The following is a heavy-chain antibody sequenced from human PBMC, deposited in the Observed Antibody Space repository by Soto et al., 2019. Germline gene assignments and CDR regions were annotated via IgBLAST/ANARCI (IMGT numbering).Heavy chain of an antibody. CDR3: TRKVGGRNSGSYTHDLDN. Sequence: QVQLVQSGAEVKKPGASARVSCKPSGYTFTSYGITSVRQAPGQGLEWMRWVSAYNGNTKSAQKFQGRVTITTDTGTSTAYLELSRLRSDDTAVFYCTRKVGGRNSGSYTHDLDNWGQGALVTFSS. D-gene: IGHD1-26*01. CDR1: GYTFTSYG. V-gene: IGHV1-18*01. CDR2: VSAYNGNT. J-gene: IGHJ4*02.